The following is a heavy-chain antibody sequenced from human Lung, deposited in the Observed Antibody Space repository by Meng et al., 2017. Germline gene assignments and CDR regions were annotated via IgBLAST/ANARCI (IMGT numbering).Heavy chain of an antibody. J-gene: IGHJ5*02. D-gene: IGHD2-8*02. CDR1: GFFFDNAW. V-gene: IGHV3-15*01. CDR2: LKSRFVGGTT. CDR3: ATDWWGGENPSLLRTFNT. Sequence: GESLKIFCAASGFFFDNAWMSWVRQAPGKGLEWVVRLKSRFVGGTTDYAAPVKGRFTISRDDSKNTLYLQMNSLKTEDTAVYFCATDWWGGENPSLLRTFNTWGQGTLVTVSS.